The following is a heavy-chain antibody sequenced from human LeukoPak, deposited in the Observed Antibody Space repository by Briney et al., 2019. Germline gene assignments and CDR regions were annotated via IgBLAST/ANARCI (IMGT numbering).Heavy chain of an antibody. Sequence: SVKVSCKASGGTFSSYAISWVRQAPGQGLEWMGRIIPIFGTANYAQKFQGRVTITTDESTSTAYIELSSQRSEDTAVYYCARARRETATYYYDSSGYFVYGAFDIWGPGTMVTVSS. CDR1: GGTFSSYA. CDR3: ARARRETATYYYDSSGYFVYGAFDI. CDR2: IIPIFGTA. J-gene: IGHJ3*02. D-gene: IGHD3-22*01. V-gene: IGHV1-69*05.